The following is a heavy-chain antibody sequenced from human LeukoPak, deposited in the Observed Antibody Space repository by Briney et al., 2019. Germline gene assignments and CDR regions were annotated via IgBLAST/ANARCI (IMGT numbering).Heavy chain of an antibody. D-gene: IGHD3-10*02. CDR2: ISSSGSTI. Sequence: GGSLRLSCAASGFTFSSYEMNWVRQAPGKGLEWVSYISSSGSTIYYADSVKGRFTISRDNDKNSLYLQMNSLRAEDTAVYYCAELGITMIGGVWGKGTTVTVSS. V-gene: IGHV3-48*03. CDR1: GFTFSSYE. J-gene: IGHJ6*04. CDR3: AELGITMIGGV.